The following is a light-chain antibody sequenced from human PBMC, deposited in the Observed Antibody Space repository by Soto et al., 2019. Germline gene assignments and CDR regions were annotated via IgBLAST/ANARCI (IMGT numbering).Light chain of an antibody. J-gene: IGLJ3*02. V-gene: IGLV1-40*01. CDR2: GNI. CDR3: QSYDSSLSGWV. Sequence: QSVLTQPPSVSGAPGQRVTISCTGSSSNIGAGYDVHWYQQLPGKAPKLLIYGNINRPSGVPDRFSGSKSGTSASLAITGRQAADEADYYCQSYDSSLSGWVFGGGTKLTVL. CDR1: SSNIGAGYD.